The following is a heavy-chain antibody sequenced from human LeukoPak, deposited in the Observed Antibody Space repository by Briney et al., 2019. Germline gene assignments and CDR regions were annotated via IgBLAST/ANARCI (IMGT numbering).Heavy chain of an antibody. CDR1: GYTFTGYY. D-gene: IGHD2-15*01. CDR2: INPNSGGT. V-gene: IGHV1-2*02. Sequence: ASVKVSCKASGYTFTGYYMHWVRQAPGQGLEWMGWINPNSGGTNYAQKFQGRVTMTRDTSISTAYMELSRLRSDDTAVYYCARDIVVVVAASLYYYYRMDVWGQATTVTVSS. CDR3: ARDIVVVVAASLYYYYRMDV. J-gene: IGHJ6*02.